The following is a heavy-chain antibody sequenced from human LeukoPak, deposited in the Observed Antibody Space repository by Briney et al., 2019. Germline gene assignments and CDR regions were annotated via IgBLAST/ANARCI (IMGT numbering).Heavy chain of an antibody. V-gene: IGHV1-18*01. CDR1: GYTFTSYG. Sequence: ASVKVSCKASGYTFTSYGISWVRQAPGQGLEWMGWISAYNGSTNYAQKLQGRVTMTTDTSTSTAYMELRSLRSDDTAVYYCARDEDIVVVPAATPFDYWGQGTLVTVSS. CDR2: ISAYNGST. CDR3: ARDEDIVVVPAATPFDY. D-gene: IGHD2-2*01. J-gene: IGHJ4*02.